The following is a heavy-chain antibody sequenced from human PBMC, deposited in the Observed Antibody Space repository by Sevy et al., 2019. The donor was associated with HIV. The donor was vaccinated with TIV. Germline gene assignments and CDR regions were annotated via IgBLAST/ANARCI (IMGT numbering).Heavy chain of an antibody. CDR3: ARVLVAATDDAFDI. Sequence: GGSLRLSCAASGFTFSDYYMSWIRQAPGKGLEWVSYISSSSSYTNYADSVKGRFTISRDNAKNSRYLQMNSLRAEDTAVYYCARVLVAATDDAFDIWGQGTMVTVSS. V-gene: IGHV3-11*06. J-gene: IGHJ3*02. CDR1: GFTFSDYY. D-gene: IGHD2-15*01. CDR2: ISSSSSYT.